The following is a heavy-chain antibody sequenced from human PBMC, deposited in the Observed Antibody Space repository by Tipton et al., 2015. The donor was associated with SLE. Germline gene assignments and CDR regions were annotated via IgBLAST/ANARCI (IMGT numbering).Heavy chain of an antibody. CDR1: GAPFCSGGYH. Sequence: TLSLTCTVSGAPFCSGGYHWSWIRQAAGQGLEWIGPMYSSGRTSYNPALESRVTVSVDPSKNQFSLGMTSVTAADTAVYYCARQTDIGAFGYFDFWGQGTLVTVSS. CDR2: MYSSGRT. V-gene: IGHV4-61*02. D-gene: IGHD5-12*01. CDR3: ARQTDIGAFGYFDF. J-gene: IGHJ4*02.